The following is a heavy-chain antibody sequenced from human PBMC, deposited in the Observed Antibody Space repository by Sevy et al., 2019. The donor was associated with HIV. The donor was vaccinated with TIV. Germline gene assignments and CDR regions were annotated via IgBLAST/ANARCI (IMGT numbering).Heavy chain of an antibody. Sequence: SETLSLTCTVSGGSISSGDYNWSWIRQPPGRGLEWIGYIYYSGSTYYNPSLQSRVTISVDTSKNQFSLKLSSVTSADTAVYYCARAKLRGFGELGENLFDPWGPGTLVTVSS. CDR3: ARAKLRGFGELGENLFDP. CDR2: IYYSGST. CDR1: GGSISSGDYN. J-gene: IGHJ5*02. V-gene: IGHV4-30-4*01. D-gene: IGHD3-10*01.